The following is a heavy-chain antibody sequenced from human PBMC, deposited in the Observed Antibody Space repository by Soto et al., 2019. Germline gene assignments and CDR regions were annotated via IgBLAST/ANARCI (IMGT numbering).Heavy chain of an antibody. Sequence: PGGSLRLSCSASGFIYSSCAMHWVRQVPGKGLEWLAVVSHDGTLYPYADSVRGRFTIFRDNSKNTLYLQMNSLRAEDTAVYYCARPTYYYDSSGPPAYWGQGTLVTVSS. D-gene: IGHD3-22*01. J-gene: IGHJ4*02. CDR2: VSHDGTLY. CDR1: GFIYSSCA. V-gene: IGHV3-30*03. CDR3: ARPTYYYDSSGPPAY.